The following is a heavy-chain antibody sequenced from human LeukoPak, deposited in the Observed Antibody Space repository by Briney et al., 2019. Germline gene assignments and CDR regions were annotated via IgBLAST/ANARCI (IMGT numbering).Heavy chain of an antibody. D-gene: IGHD6-13*01. V-gene: IGHV4-61*02. Sequence: SETLSLTCTVSGGSISSGSYYWSWIRQPAGKGLEWIGRIYTSGSTNYNPSLKSRVTISVDTSKNQFSLKLSSVTAADTAVHYCARVPYSSSWYGDYYYYMDVWGKGTTVTVSS. J-gene: IGHJ6*03. CDR1: GGSISSGSYY. CDR3: ARVPYSSSWYGDYYYYMDV. CDR2: IYTSGST.